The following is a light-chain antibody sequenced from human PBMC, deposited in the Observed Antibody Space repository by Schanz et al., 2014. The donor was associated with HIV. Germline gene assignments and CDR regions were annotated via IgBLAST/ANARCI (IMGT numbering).Light chain of an antibody. V-gene: IGLV2-11*01. J-gene: IGLJ1*01. CDR1: SSDVGGYNY. CDR3: SSWAGNYVKI. Sequence: QSALTQPRSVSGSPGQSVTISCIGTSSDVGGYNYVSWYQQHPGKAPKLMIYDVSKRPSGVPDRFSGSKSGNTASLTISGLQAEDEADYYCSSWAGNYVKIFGSGTKLTVL. CDR2: DVS.